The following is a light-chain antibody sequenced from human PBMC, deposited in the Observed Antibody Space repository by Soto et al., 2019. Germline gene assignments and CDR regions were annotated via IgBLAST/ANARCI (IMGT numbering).Light chain of an antibody. J-gene: IGKJ4*01. CDR3: QQPTLT. Sequence: EIVMTQSPATLSLSPGERATLSCRASQSVSSYLAWYQQKPGQAPRLLIYDASNRATGIPARFSGSGSGRDFTLTISSLEPEDSAVYYCQQPTLTFGGGTKVDIK. CDR2: DAS. V-gene: IGKV3-11*02. CDR1: QSVSSY.